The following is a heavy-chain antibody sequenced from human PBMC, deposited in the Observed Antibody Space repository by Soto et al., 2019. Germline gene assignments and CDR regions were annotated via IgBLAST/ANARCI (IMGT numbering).Heavy chain of an antibody. D-gene: IGHD1-26*01. Sequence: PSATRSLTCTVSGASISGFYWSWIRKSAGKGLEWIGRIYATGTTDYNPSLKSRVSISRDTSKNQFSLKMTSLTAADTAIYYCASGQVGATTWFDPWGQGTKVTVSS. CDR2: IYATGTT. CDR1: GASISGFY. CDR3: ASGQVGATTWFDP. J-gene: IGHJ5*02. V-gene: IGHV4-4*07.